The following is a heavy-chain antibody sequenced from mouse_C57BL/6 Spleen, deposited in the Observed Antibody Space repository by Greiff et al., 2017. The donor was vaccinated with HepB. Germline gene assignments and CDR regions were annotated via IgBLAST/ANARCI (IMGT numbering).Heavy chain of an antibody. D-gene: IGHD2-1*01. CDR3: ARTGIYGNYDY. CDR1: GYAFSSYW. V-gene: IGHV1-80*01. Sequence: VQLQQSGAELVKPGASVKISCKASGYAFSSYWMNWVKQRPGKGLEWIGQIYPGDGDTNYNGKFKGKATLTADKSSSTAYMQLSSLTSEDSAVYFCARTGIYGNYDYWGQGTTLTVSS. J-gene: IGHJ2*01. CDR2: IYPGDGDT.